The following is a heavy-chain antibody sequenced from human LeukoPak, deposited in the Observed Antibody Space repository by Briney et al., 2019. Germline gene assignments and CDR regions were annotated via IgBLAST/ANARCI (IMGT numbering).Heavy chain of an antibody. CDR3: ARVDGSGSHIYYYYMDV. CDR1: GFTFSSYW. Sequence: PGRSLRLSCGASGFTFSSYWMSWVRQAPGKGLEWVANIKQDGSEKYYVDSVKGRFTISRDNAKNSLYLQMNSLRAEDTAVYYCARVDGSGSHIYYYYMDVWGKGTTVTVSS. CDR2: IKQDGSEK. V-gene: IGHV3-7*01. D-gene: IGHD3-10*01. J-gene: IGHJ6*03.